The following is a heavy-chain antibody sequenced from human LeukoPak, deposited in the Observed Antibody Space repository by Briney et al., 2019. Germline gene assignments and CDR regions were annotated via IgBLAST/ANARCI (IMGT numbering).Heavy chain of an antibody. CDR1: EFTFSSYA. V-gene: IGHV3-48*03. Sequence: YPGGSLRLSCAASEFTFSSYAMSWVRQAPGKGLEWISYISSGGSTIYYADSVKGRFTISRDNAKNSLYLQMNSLRAEDTAVYYCVTDYGDYPAHFDPWGQGTLVTVSS. CDR3: VTDYGDYPAHFDP. J-gene: IGHJ5*02. CDR2: ISSGGSTI. D-gene: IGHD4-17*01.